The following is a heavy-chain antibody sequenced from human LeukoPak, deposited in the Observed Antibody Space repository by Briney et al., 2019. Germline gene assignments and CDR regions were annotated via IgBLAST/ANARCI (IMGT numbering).Heavy chain of an antibody. CDR2: ISPYNGNT. V-gene: IGHV1-18*01. J-gene: IGHJ4*02. CDR3: ARDSFPYDPQLDY. D-gene: IGHD3-22*01. CDR1: GYTFTSYG. Sequence: ASVKVSCKASGYTFTSYGISWVRQAPGQGLEWMGWISPYNGNTKYAQKLQGRLTMTTDTSTSTTYMELRSLRSDDTAVYYCARDSFPYDPQLDYWGQGTLVTVSS.